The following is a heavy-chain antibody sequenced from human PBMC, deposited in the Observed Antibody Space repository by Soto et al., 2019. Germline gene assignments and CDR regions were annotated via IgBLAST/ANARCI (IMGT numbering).Heavy chain of an antibody. Sequence: GASVKVSCKASGYTFTSYGISWVRQAPGQGLEWMGWISAYNGNKNYAQKLQGRVTMNTDPSTSTAYIELRSLRSDDTAVYYCARGITMVRGVIRPPPPNAFDIWGQGIMVNVS. D-gene: IGHD3-10*01. V-gene: IGHV1-18*04. J-gene: IGHJ3*02. CDR2: ISAYNGNK. CDR1: GYTFTSYG. CDR3: ARGITMVRGVIRPPPPNAFDI.